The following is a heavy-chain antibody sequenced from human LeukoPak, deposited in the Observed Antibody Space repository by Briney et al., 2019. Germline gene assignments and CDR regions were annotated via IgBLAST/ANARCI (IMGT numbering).Heavy chain of an antibody. CDR1: GYTLTDYY. V-gene: IGHV1-2*06. J-gene: IGHJ4*02. D-gene: IGHD3-10*01. CDR3: ATELSVITMVRGIID. Sequence: ASVKVSCKASGYTLTDYYMHWVRHAHGQGLEWMGRINPNSGGTNYAQKFQGRVTMTRDTSISTVYMELSRLRSGDTAVYYCATELSVITMVRGIIDWGQGTLVTVSS. CDR2: INPNSGGT.